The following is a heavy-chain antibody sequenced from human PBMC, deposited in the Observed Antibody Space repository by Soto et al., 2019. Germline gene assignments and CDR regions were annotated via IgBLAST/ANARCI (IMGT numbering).Heavy chain of an antibody. J-gene: IGHJ4*02. Sequence: SKTLSLTCTVSGGSISSSSYYWGWIRQPPGKGLEWIGSIYYSGSTYYNPSLKSRVTISVDTSKNQFSLKLSSVTAADTAVYYCARQPASRWLQRLDYWGQGTLVTVSS. CDR3: ARQPASRWLQRLDY. CDR1: GGSISSSSYY. V-gene: IGHV4-39*01. D-gene: IGHD5-12*01. CDR2: IYYSGST.